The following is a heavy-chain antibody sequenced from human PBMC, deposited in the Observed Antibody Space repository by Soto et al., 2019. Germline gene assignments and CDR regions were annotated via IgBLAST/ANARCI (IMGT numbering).Heavy chain of an antibody. CDR1: GFTFRSYV. Sequence: QVQLVESGGGVVQPGTPLRLSCVGSGFTFRSYVIHWVRQAPGKGLEWVALTSYDGSNKDYGDSVKGRFTISRDNSRNTVDLQMDSLRREDTALYYCARWGTTGGLDVWGQGTPVSVSS. J-gene: IGHJ6*02. V-gene: IGHV3-33*05. CDR3: ARWGTTGGLDV. CDR2: TSYDGSNK. D-gene: IGHD3-16*01.